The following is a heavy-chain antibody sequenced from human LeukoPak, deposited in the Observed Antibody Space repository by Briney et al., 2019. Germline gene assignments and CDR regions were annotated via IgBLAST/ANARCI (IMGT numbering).Heavy chain of an antibody. CDR2: ISSSSSYI. V-gene: IGHV3-21*01. J-gene: IGHJ6*03. CDR3: ARVVPPYGSGSRYYYMDV. Sequence: GGSLRLSCAAYGFTFSSDSMNWGRQAPGKGLEWVSSISSSSSYIYYADSVKGRFIISRDNAKNSLYLQMNSLRAEDAAVYYCARVVPPYGSGSRYYYMDVWGKGTTVTVSS. CDR1: GFTFSSDS. D-gene: IGHD3-10*01.